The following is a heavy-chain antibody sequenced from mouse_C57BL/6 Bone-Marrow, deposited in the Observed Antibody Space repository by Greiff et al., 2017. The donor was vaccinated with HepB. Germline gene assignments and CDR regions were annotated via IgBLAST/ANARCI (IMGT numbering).Heavy chain of an antibody. CDR2: IDPSDSYT. D-gene: IGHD1-2*01. CDR3: AREGGLRLAWFAY. J-gene: IGHJ3*01. CDR1: GYTFTSYW. V-gene: IGHV1-50*01. Sequence: VQLQQPGAELVKPGASVKLSCKASGYTFTSYWMQWVKQRPGQGLEWIGEIDPSDSYTNYNQKFKGKATLTVDTSSSTAYMQLSSLTSEDSAVYYCAREGGLRLAWFAYWGQGTLVTVSA.